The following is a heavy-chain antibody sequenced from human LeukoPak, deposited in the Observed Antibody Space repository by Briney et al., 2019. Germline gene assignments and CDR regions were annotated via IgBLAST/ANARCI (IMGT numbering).Heavy chain of an antibody. CDR1: GFTFSSYA. CDR3: AKDPRLWSGYYTGYFDY. D-gene: IGHD3-3*01. J-gene: IGHJ4*02. V-gene: IGHV3-64*01. CDR2: MSSNGGST. Sequence: PGGSLRLSCAASGFTFSSYAMHWVRQAPGKGLEYVSAMSSNGGSTYYANPVKGRFTISRDNSKNTLYLQMNSLRAEDTAVYYCAKDPRLWSGYYTGYFDYWGQGTLVTVSS.